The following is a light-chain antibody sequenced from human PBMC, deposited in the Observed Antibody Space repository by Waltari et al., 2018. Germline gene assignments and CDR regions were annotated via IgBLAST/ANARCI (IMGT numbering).Light chain of an antibody. CDR2: SNT. CDR1: NFNIGSNY. Sequence: QSVLTQPPSMSGTPGQRVTISCSGSNFNIGSNYVYWYQQFPGMAPQLPTYSNTERPAGVPDRFSASTAGAAASLAIGGLRSEDEADYHCAAWDDSLSGRVFGGGTKLTV. V-gene: IGLV1-47*02. J-gene: IGLJ2*01. CDR3: AAWDDSLSGRV.